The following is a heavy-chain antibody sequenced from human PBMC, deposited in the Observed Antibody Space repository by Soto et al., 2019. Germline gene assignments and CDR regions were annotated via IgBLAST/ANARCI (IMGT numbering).Heavy chain of an antibody. Sequence: ASVKVSCKASGYTFTSYDINWVRQATGQGLEWMGWMNPNSGNTGYAQKFQGRVTMTRNTSISTAYMELSSLRAEDTAVYYCARVGLPLDRGYYYYYYMDVWGKGTTVTVSS. J-gene: IGHJ6*03. CDR1: GYTFTSYD. D-gene: IGHD3-22*01. V-gene: IGHV1-8*01. CDR2: MNPNSGNT. CDR3: ARVGLPLDRGYYYYYYMDV.